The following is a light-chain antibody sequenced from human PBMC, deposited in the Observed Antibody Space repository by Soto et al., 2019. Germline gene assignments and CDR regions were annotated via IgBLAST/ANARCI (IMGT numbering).Light chain of an antibody. J-gene: IGKJ5*01. CDR2: DTS. CDR3: QQYSNGTPIT. CDR1: QSVSIH. V-gene: IGKV3-15*01. Sequence: ETVMTQSPGTLSVSPGERATLSCRASQSVSIHLAWYQQKPGQAPRLLIYDTSTRATGIPARFSGSGSGTEFTLTISSLQSEDFAVYYCQQYSNGTPITFGQGTRLEI.